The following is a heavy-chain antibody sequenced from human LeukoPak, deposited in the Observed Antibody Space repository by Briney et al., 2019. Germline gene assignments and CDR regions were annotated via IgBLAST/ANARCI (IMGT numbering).Heavy chain of an antibody. J-gene: IGHJ4*02. D-gene: IGHD3-22*01. CDR1: RYTLTELS. CDR2: FDPEDGET. V-gene: IGHV1-24*01. Sequence: ASVKVSCKVSRYTLTELSMHWVRQAPGKGLEWMAGFDPEDGETIYAQKFQGRVTMIEDTSTDTAYMELSSLRSEDTAVYYCALRDGGYYYVFDYWGQGTLVTVSS. CDR3: ALRDGGYYYVFDY.